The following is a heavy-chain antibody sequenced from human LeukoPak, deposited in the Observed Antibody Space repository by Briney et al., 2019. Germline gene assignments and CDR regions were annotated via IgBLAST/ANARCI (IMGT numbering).Heavy chain of an antibody. Sequence: SETLSLTCTVSGGSISSGGYYWSWIRQHPGKGLEWIGYIYYSGSTYYNPSLKSRVTISVDTSKNQFSLKLSSVTAADTAVYYCARSIAAAGTNLDYWGQGTLVTVSS. J-gene: IGHJ4*02. D-gene: IGHD6-13*01. CDR3: ARSIAAAGTNLDY. CDR1: GGSISSGGYY. CDR2: IYYSGST. V-gene: IGHV4-31*03.